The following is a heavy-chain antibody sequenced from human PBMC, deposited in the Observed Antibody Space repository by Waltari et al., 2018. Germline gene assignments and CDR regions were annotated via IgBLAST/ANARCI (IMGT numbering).Heavy chain of an antibody. CDR3: VSGGSGTFDC. V-gene: IGHV3-72*01. J-gene: IGHJ4*02. Sequence: EVQLVESGGGLVQPGGSLRLSCAASGFTFSDHYMDWVRQAPGKGLEWVGRTRNKANSYTTEYAASVKGRFIISRDDSKNLLYLQMNSLKIEDTAVYYCVSGGSGTFDCWGQGTLVTVSS. CDR2: TRNKANSYTT. D-gene: IGHD3-16*01. CDR1: GFTFSDHY.